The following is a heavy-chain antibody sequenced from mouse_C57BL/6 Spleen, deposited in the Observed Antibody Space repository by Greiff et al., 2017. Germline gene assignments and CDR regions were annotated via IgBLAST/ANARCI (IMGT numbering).Heavy chain of an antibody. Sequence: QVQLQQSGAELVRPGTSVKVSCKASGYAFTNYLIEWVKQRPGQGLEWIGVINPGSGGTDYNEKFKGKATLTADKSSSTSYMQLSSLTSEDSAVYFCAREDGSSYYYFDYWGQGTTLTVSS. V-gene: IGHV1-54*01. CDR1: GYAFTNYL. CDR2: INPGSGGT. CDR3: AREDGSSYYYFDY. D-gene: IGHD1-1*01. J-gene: IGHJ2*01.